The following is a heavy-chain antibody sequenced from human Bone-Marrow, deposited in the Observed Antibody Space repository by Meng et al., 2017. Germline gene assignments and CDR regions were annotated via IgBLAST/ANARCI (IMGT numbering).Heavy chain of an antibody. J-gene: IGHJ6*02. Sequence: ESLKISCTGSGFIFNSYAMGWVRQAPRKGLEWVSVIGANGGSTSYADSVKSRFTISRDNSKNTIYLQMSSLRADDTAVYYCARDLVHSSSWQTIYYYYGMDVWGQGTTVTVSS. CDR3: ARDLVHSSSWQTIYYYYGMDV. CDR1: GFIFNSYA. D-gene: IGHD6-13*01. CDR2: IGANGGST. V-gene: IGHV3-23*01.